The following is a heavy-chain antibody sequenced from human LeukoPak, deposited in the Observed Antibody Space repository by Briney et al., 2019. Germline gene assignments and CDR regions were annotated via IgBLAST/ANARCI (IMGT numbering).Heavy chain of an antibody. J-gene: IGHJ6*03. CDR3: ARSGPYYYHYMDV. V-gene: IGHV4-38-2*02. D-gene: IGHD3-10*01. CDR2: IYHSGST. Sequence: PSETLSLTCTVSGYSITRGYYWGWIRQPPGKGLEWIGSIYHSGSTYYNPSLKSRVVISVDTSKNRFSLKLNSVTAADTAVYYCARSGPYYYHYMDVWGKGTTVTVSS. CDR1: GYSITRGYY.